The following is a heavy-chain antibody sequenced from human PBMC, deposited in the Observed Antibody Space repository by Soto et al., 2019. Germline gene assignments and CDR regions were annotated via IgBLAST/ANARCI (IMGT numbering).Heavy chain of an antibody. V-gene: IGHV3-21*01. CDR1: GFTFSSYS. J-gene: IGHJ6*02. CDR2: ISSSSSYI. Sequence: EVQLVESGGGLVKPGGSLRLSCAASGFTFSSYSMNWVRQAPGKGLEWVSSISSSSSYIYYADSVKGRFTISRDNAKNSLYLQMNSLRAEDTAVYYCARDGGITGTTHGSSTRYGMDVWGQGTTVTVSS. CDR3: ARDGGITGTTHGSSTRYGMDV. D-gene: IGHD1-7*01.